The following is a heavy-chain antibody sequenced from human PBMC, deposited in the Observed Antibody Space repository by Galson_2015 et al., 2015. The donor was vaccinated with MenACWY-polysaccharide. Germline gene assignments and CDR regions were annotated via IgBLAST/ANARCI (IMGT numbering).Heavy chain of an antibody. CDR3: AKGAAHYGSGNYYDY. V-gene: IGHV3-23*01. Sequence: LRLSCAGSGLTFSSYGMGWVRQAPGEGLEWVSGLSPTTGNTYYADSVRGRFTISRDNSKNTLYLQMDSLRAEDTALYYCAKGAAHYGSGNYYDYWGQGTQVTVSS. J-gene: IGHJ4*02. CDR2: LSPTTGNT. D-gene: IGHD3-10*01. CDR1: GLTFSSYG.